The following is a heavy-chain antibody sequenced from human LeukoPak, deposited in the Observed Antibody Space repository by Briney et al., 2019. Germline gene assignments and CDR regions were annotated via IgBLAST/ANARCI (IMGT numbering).Heavy chain of an antibody. CDR1: GGSISSSNW. J-gene: IGHJ4*02. Sequence: SETLSLTCSVSGGSISSSNWWSWVRQPPGKGLEFIGEIYHSWSTNYNPSLNSRVTISVDKPKNQFSLKLSSVTAADTAVYYCARDKTYGSGGFDYWGQGTLVTVSS. V-gene: IGHV4-4*02. D-gene: IGHD3-10*01. CDR2: IYHSWST. CDR3: ARDKTYGSGGFDY.